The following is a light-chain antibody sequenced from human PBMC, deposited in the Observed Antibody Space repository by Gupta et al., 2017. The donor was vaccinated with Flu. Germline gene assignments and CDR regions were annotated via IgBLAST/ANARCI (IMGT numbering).Light chain of an antibody. CDR1: QDISNY. J-gene: IGKJ2*01. Sequence: SSLSASVGDRVTITCQASQDISNYSNWYQQKPGKAPKLLIYDASNLETGVPSRFSGSGSGTDFTFTISSLQPEDIATYYCQQYDNLPRYTFGQGTKLEIK. CDR2: DAS. V-gene: IGKV1-33*01. CDR3: QQYDNLPRYT.